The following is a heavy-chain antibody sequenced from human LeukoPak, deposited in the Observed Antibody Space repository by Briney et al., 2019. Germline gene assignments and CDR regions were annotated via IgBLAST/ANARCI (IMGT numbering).Heavy chain of an antibody. V-gene: IGHV1-69*05. CDR3: ARDQERGSSSWYRGIWGYYYYYGMDV. Sequence: ASVKVSCKASGGTFSSYAISWVRQAPGQGLEWMGGIIPIFGTANYAQKFQGRVTITRDTSASTAYMELSSLRSEDTAVYYCARDQERGSSSWYRGIWGYYYYYGMDVWGQGTTVTVSS. J-gene: IGHJ6*02. D-gene: IGHD6-13*01. CDR2: IIPIFGTA. CDR1: GGTFSSYA.